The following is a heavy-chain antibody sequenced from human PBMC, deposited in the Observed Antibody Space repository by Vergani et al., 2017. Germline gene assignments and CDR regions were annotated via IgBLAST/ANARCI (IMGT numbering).Heavy chain of an antibody. Sequence: EVQLLQSGGGVIQPGGSVRLSCAASGFTFSACPMTWVRQAPGKGLEWVSAISARYPSTYYADSVKGRFTISRDNSKNTLYLQVRSLRLEDTGVYHCVRERGVCAGGRCYTEAWDYGGQGTPVTVSS. J-gene: IGHJ4*02. CDR2: ISARYPST. CDR3: VRERGVCAGGRCYTEAWDY. D-gene: IGHD2-2*02. CDR1: GFTFSACP. V-gene: IGHV3-23*01.